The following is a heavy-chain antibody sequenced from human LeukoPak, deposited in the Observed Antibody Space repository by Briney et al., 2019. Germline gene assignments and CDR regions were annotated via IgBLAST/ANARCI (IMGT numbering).Heavy chain of an antibody. Sequence: GGSLRLSCAASGFTFSSYAMSWVRQAPGKGLEWVSAISGRGGSTNYADSVKGRFTISRDNSKNTLYLQMNSPRAEDTAVYYCAKAVMPYCTNGVCPSMDVWGKGSTVTVSS. CDR1: GFTFSSYA. CDR3: AKAVMPYCTNGVCPSMDV. CDR2: ISGRGGST. D-gene: IGHD2-8*01. V-gene: IGHV3-23*01. J-gene: IGHJ6*03.